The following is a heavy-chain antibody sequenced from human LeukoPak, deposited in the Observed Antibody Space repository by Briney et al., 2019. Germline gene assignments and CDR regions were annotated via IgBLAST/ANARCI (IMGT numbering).Heavy chain of an antibody. Sequence: GGSLRLSCADSGFTLSSFWMSWVRQAPGKGLEWVANIKEDGSEKNYVDSVKGRFTISRDNAKNSLYLQMNSLRAEDTAVYYCARGGGRHVEYWGQGTLVTVSS. D-gene: IGHD3-16*01. CDR2: IKEDGSEK. V-gene: IGHV3-7*05. CDR1: GFTLSSFW. CDR3: ARGGGRHVEY. J-gene: IGHJ4*02.